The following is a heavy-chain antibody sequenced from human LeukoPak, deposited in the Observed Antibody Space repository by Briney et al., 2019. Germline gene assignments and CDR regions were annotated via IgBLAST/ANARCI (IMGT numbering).Heavy chain of an antibody. CDR2: IYYSGST. J-gene: IGHJ4*02. CDR1: GGSISSSSYY. CDR3: ARYYYDSSGYDY. D-gene: IGHD3-22*01. Sequence: SETLFLTCTVSGGSISSSSYYWGWIRQPPGKGLEWIGSIYYSGSTYYNPSLKSRVTISVDTSKNQFSLKLSSVTAADTAVYYCARYYYDSSGYDYWGQGTLVTVSS. V-gene: IGHV4-39*01.